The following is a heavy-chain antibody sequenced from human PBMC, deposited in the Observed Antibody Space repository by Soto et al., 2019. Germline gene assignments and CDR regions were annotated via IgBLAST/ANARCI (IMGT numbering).Heavy chain of an antibody. CDR3: AKLIVGATTTDY. CDR1: GFTFSSYG. CDR2: ISYDGSNK. J-gene: IGHJ4*02. D-gene: IGHD1-26*01. Sequence: QVQLVESGGGVVQPGRSLRLSCAASGFTFSSYGMHWVRQAPGKGLEWVAVISYDGSNKYYADSVKGRFTISRDNSKNTLYLQMNSLRAEDTALYYCAKLIVGATTTDYWGQGTLVTVSS. V-gene: IGHV3-30*18.